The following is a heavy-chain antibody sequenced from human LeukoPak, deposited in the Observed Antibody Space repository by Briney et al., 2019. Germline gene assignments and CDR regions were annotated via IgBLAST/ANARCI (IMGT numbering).Heavy chain of an antibody. CDR2: IKQDGSEH. J-gene: IGHJ4*02. D-gene: IGHD2-8*01. CDR3: ARDAYTNTRRYDH. Sequence: GGSLRLSCAASGFIFSSYWMSWVRQAPGKGLEWVANIKQDGSEHYYVDSVKGRFTISRDNAKNSLYLQMNSLRAEDTAVYYCARDAYTNTRRYDHWGQGTLVTVSS. CDR1: GFIFSSYW. V-gene: IGHV3-7*04.